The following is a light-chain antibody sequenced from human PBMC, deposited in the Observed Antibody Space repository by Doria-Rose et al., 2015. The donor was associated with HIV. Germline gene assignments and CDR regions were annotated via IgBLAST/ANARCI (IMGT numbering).Light chain of an antibody. J-gene: IGKJ1*01. V-gene: IGKV3-20*01. CDR1: QSFSSTY. Sequence: DIVMTQSSGTLSLSPGERATLSCRASQSFSSTYLAWYQQKPGQAPSPLIYDGSTRATGIPDRFSASGSGTDFTLTINRLEPEDFALYYCHQYGTSWTCGQGTKVEI. CDR3: HQYGTSWT. CDR2: DGS.